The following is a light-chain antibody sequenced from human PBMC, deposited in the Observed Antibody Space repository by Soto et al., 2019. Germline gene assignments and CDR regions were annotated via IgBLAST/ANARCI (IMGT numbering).Light chain of an antibody. Sequence: IQMTQSPSSLSASVGDRVTITCQARQDISTNLNWYQQKPGKAPKLLIYDASSLQTGVPSRFSGSGSATHFTFTISSLQPEDMATYYCQQYDTLLPITFGQGTRLEIK. J-gene: IGKJ5*01. CDR3: QQYDTLLPIT. CDR1: QDISTN. V-gene: IGKV1-33*01. CDR2: DAS.